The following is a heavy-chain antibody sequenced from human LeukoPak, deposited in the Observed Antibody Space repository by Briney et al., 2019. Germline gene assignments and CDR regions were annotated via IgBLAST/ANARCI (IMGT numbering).Heavy chain of an antibody. CDR3: ARPLPTYDFWSGYIA. CDR1: GFPFSSYA. Sequence: PGGSLRLSSAASGFPFSSYAMSWVRQAPGKGLEWVSAISGSGGSTYYADSVKGRFTISRDNSKNTLYLQMSSMRAEDTAVYYCARPLPTYDFWSGYIAWGQGTLVTVSS. V-gene: IGHV3-23*01. CDR2: ISGSGGST. D-gene: IGHD3-3*01. J-gene: IGHJ4*02.